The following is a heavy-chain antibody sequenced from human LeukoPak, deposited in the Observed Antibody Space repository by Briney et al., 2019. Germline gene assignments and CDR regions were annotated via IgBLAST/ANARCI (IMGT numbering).Heavy chain of an antibody. J-gene: IGHJ4*02. CDR3: ARAPRDSSSSNYMRRFDY. Sequence: PSETQSLTCAVSGYSISSDNYWVWIRQPPGQGLDWTGGIYHSGSTYYNPSLKSRVTMSVDTSKNQFSLKLSSVTAADTAVYYCARAPRDSSSSNYMRRFDYWGQGTLVTVPS. V-gene: IGHV4-38-2*01. D-gene: IGHD3-22*01. CDR2: IYHSGST. CDR1: GYSISSDNY.